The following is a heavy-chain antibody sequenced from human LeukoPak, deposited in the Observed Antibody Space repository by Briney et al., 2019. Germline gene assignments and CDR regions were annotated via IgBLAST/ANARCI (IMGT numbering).Heavy chain of an antibody. J-gene: IGHJ4*02. D-gene: IGHD3-22*01. V-gene: IGHV4-38-2*02. CDR2: IYHSGST. CDR1: GYSISSGYY. CDR3: AREGGDSSGYSLDY. Sequence: PSEILSLTCTVSGYSISSGYYWGWIRQPPGKGLEWIGSIYHSGSTYYNPSLKSRVTISVDTSKNQFSLKLSSVTAADTAVYYCAREGGDSSGYSLDYWGQGTLVTVSS.